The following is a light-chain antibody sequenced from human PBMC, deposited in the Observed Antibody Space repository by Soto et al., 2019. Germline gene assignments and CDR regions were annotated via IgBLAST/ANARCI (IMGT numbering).Light chain of an antibody. CDR2: AAS. V-gene: IGKV1-39*01. Sequence: SVSVGAISSINCRASQSISSYLNWYQQKPGKAPKLLIYAASSLQSGVPSRFSGSGSGTDFTLTISSLQPEDFATYYCQQRETFGQGTKVDI. J-gene: IGKJ1*01. CDR1: QSISSY. CDR3: QQRET.